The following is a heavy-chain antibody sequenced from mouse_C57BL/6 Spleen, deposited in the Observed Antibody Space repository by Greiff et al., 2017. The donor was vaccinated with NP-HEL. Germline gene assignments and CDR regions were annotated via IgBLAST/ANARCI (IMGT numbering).Heavy chain of an antibody. D-gene: IGHD1-1*01. CDR3: ARDYGSSWAWFAY. CDR1: GYTFTSYW. CDR2: IDPNSGGT. V-gene: IGHV1-72*01. J-gene: IGHJ3*01. Sequence: VQLQQSGAELVKPGASVKLSCKASGYTFTSYWMHWVKQRPGRGLEWIGRIDPNSGGTKYNEKFKSKATLTVDKPSSTAYMQLSSLTSEDSAVYDCARDYGSSWAWFAYWGQGTLVTVSA.